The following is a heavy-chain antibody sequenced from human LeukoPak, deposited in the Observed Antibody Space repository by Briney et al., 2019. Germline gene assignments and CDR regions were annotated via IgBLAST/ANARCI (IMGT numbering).Heavy chain of an antibody. CDR1: GGSISSYY. Sequence: SETLSLTCTVSGGSISSYYRSWIRQPPGKGLEWIGYIYYSGSTNYNPSLKSRVTISVDESKNRFSLKVSSGTAADTAVYYCARFRGYWSGGSWYSGGFWFDPWGQGTLVTVSS. V-gene: IGHV4-59*01. J-gene: IGHJ5*02. D-gene: IGHD2-15*01. CDR2: IYYSGST. CDR3: ARFRGYWSGGSWYSGGFWFDP.